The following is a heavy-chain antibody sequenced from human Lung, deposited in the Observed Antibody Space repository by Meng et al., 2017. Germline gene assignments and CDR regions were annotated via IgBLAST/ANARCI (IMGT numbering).Heavy chain of an antibody. V-gene: IGHV3-74*01. Sequence: EVQWVDAGGGLVQPGGSLRLSCAASGFTFSTHWMHWVRQAPGKGLEWVSRITGDGSSTIYADSVQGRFTMSRDNAKNTLSLQMNSLRAEDTAVYYCARGGVTTDDWGQGTLVTVSS. CDR1: GFTFSTHW. CDR3: ARGGVTTDD. CDR2: ITGDGSST. J-gene: IGHJ4*02. D-gene: IGHD4-17*01.